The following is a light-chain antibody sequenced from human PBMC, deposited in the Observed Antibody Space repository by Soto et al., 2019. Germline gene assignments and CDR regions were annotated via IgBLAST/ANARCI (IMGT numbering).Light chain of an antibody. CDR3: QQYNRRPTT. CDR2: GAS. CDR1: QNIKNY. J-gene: IGKJ4*01. V-gene: IGKV3-15*01. Sequence: IVMTQSPSTLSASPGDSATISCSASQNIKNYLAWYQQRPGQAPTLLIYGASTMHNGVPSRFSGSGSGTDFTLTISRLQSEDFAIYYCQQYNRRPTTFGAGTKVEVK.